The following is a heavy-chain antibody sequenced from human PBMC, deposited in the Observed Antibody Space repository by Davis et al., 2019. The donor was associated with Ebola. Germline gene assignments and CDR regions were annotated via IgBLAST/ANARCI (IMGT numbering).Heavy chain of an antibody. V-gene: IGHV1-18*01. J-gene: IGHJ5*02. CDR2: ISAYNGNT. CDR3: ARAVAMVLPYNWFDP. D-gene: IGHD3-10*01. Sequence: ASVKVSCKASGGTFSSYAISWVRQAPGQGLEWMGWISAYNGNTNYAQKLQGRVTMTTDTSTSTAYMELRSLRSDDTAVYYCARAVAMVLPYNWFDPWGQGTLVTVSS. CDR1: GGTFSSYA.